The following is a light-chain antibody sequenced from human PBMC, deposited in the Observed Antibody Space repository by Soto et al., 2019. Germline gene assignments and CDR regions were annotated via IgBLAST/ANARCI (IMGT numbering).Light chain of an antibody. J-gene: IGLJ2*01. Sequence: QSALTQPPSASGSPGQSVTISCTGTSSDVGGYNYVSWYQQHPGKAPKLMIYEVSKRPSGVPDRFSGSKSGNTASLTVSGLKAEDEADYYCSSYEGSHLVFVGGTQLTVL. CDR2: EVS. CDR1: SSDVGGYNY. V-gene: IGLV2-8*01. CDR3: SSYEGSHLV.